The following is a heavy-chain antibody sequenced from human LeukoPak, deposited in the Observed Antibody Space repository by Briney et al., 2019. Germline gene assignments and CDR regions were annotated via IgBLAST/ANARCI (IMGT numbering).Heavy chain of an antibody. J-gene: IGHJ4*02. D-gene: IGHD1-1*01. Sequence: PSGTLSLACAVSGGSISSSNWWSWARQPPGKGLEWIGEIYHSGTANYNPSLKSRVTISVDKSKNQFSLKLSSVTAADTAVYYCARAPNWKHFDYWGQGTLVTVSS. CDR1: GGSISSSNW. CDR3: ARAPNWKHFDY. V-gene: IGHV4-4*02. CDR2: IYHSGTA.